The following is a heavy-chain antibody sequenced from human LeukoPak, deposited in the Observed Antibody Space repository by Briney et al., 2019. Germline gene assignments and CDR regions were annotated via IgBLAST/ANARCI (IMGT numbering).Heavy chain of an antibody. J-gene: IGHJ2*01. D-gene: IGHD3-10*01. V-gene: IGHV4-39*01. CDR1: GGSMSSTDHF. CDR2: FYYTGTI. CDR3: ARQGVVPNKAGWYFDL. Sequence: SETLSLTCIVSGGSMSSTDHFWGWIRQPPGKGLKWIGSFYYTGTIFYSPSLESRGTISISLKIRSVTAADTAVYYCARQGVVPNKAGWYFDLWGRGALVTVSS.